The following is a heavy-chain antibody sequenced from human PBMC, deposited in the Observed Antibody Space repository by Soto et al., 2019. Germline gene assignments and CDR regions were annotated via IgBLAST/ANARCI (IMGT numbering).Heavy chain of an antibody. J-gene: IGHJ3*02. CDR1: GGSIRSYY. V-gene: IGHV4-59*01. D-gene: IGHD1-1*01. CDR3: ARDGKVGHAAFDI. Sequence: SETLSLTCTVSGGSIRSYYWSWIRQPPGKGLEWIGYICYSGSTNYSPSLKSRVTISVDPSKNQFSLKLGSVIAADTAVYYCARDGKVGHAAFDIWGKGTMVT. CDR2: ICYSGST.